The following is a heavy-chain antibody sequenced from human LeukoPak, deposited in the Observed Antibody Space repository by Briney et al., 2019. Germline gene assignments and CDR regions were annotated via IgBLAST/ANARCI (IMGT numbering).Heavy chain of an antibody. CDR3: ARFSLYGDYSPFDY. D-gene: IGHD4-17*01. J-gene: IGHJ4*02. V-gene: IGHV1-69*04. CDR2: IIPILGIA. CDR1: GGTFSSYA. Sequence: ASVKVSCKASGGTFSSYAISWVRQAPGQGLEWMGRIIPILGIANYAQKSQGRVTITADKSTSTAYMELSSLRSEDTAVYYCARFSLYGDYSPFDYWGQGTLVTVSS.